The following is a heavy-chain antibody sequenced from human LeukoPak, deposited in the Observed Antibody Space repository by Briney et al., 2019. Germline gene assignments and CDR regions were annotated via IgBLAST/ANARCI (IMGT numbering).Heavy chain of an antibody. J-gene: IGHJ4*02. CDR2: INHSGST. Sequence: SETLPLPCAVCCLYLSGYLGSEPGQPPGEGLEWIGEINHSGSTNYNPSLKSRVTISVDTSKNQFSLKLSSVTAADTAVYYCARGVAAAERNYWGQGTLVTVSS. D-gene: IGHD6-13*01. CDR1: CLYLSGYL. CDR3: ARGVAAAERNY. V-gene: IGHV4-34*01.